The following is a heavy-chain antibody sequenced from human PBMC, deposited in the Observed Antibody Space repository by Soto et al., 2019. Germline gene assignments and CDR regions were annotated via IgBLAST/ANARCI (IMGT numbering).Heavy chain of an antibody. D-gene: IGHD3-9*01. CDR1: GGSFSGYY. Sequence: SETLSLTCAVYGGSFSGYYWSWIRQPPGKGLEWIGEINHSGSTNYNPSLKSRVTISVDTPKNQFSLKLSSVTAADTAVYYCARGATYYDISWGQGTLVTVSS. V-gene: IGHV4-34*01. CDR3: ARGATYYDIS. J-gene: IGHJ5*02. CDR2: INHSGST.